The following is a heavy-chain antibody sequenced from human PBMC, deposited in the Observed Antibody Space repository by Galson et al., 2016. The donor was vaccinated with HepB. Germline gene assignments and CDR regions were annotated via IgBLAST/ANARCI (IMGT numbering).Heavy chain of an antibody. Sequence: SETLSLTCAVSGDSISSNYWWSWVRQSPEKGLEWIGEIYQTGTANYNPSFTSRATLSIDKSKNQISLSLGSVTAADTAVYYCSSGTLGTIATMAFDYWGQGTLVSVSS. J-gene: IGHJ4*02. D-gene: IGHD4/OR15-4a*01. CDR3: SSGTLGTIATMAFDY. CDR2: IYQTGTA. CDR1: GDSISSNYW. V-gene: IGHV4/OR15-8*02.